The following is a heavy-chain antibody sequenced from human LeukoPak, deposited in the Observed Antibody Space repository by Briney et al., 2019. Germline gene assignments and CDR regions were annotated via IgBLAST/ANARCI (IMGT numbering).Heavy chain of an antibody. D-gene: IGHD3-22*01. CDR2: IYSGGST. V-gene: IGHV3-66*01. CDR1: GFTVSSNY. J-gene: IGHJ3*02. Sequence: GGSLRLSCAASGFTVSSNYMSWVRQAPGKGLEWISIIYSGGSTYYADSVKGRFTISRDNSKNTLYLQMNSLRAEDTAVYYCARDISSGYYDAFDIWGQGTMVTVSS. CDR3: ARDISSGYYDAFDI.